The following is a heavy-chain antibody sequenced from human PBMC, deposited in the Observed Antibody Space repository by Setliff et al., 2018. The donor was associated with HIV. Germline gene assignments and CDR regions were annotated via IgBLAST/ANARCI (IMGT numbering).Heavy chain of an antibody. CDR3: ARGGYLHWFDP. J-gene: IGHJ5*02. V-gene: IGHV4-31*03. Sequence: SETLSLTCTVSGGSISSGGYYWSWIRQHPGKGLEWIGYIYYSGSTYYNPSLKSRVTISVDTSKNQFSLKLSSVTAADTAVYYCARGGYLHWFDPWGQGTLVTVSS. CDR1: GGSISSGGYY. CDR2: IYYSGST. D-gene: IGHD6-19*01.